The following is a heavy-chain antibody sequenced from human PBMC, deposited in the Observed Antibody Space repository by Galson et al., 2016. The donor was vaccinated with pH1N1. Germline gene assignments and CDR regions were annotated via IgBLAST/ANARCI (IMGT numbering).Heavy chain of an antibody. J-gene: IGHJ6*02. V-gene: IGHV6-1*01. Sequence: CAISGDSVSSNSAAWSWIRQSPSRGLEWLGRTYYRSKWYNDYAVSVKSRITINPDTSKNQFSLQLNSVTPGDTAVYYCARGGFYYDSSGPSYGMDVWGQGTTVTVSS. D-gene: IGHD3-22*01. CDR3: ARGGFYYDSSGPSYGMDV. CDR2: TYYRSKWYN. CDR1: GDSVSSNSAA.